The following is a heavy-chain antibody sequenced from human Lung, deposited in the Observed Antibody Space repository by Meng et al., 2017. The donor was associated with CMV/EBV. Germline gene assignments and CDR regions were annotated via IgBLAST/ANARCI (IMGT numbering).Heavy chain of an antibody. J-gene: IGHJ4*02. Sequence: ESXKISXAASGFTFSSYALNWVRQAPGRGLEWVSAIRGSGDGTNYADSVKGRFTISRDNSKNTVYLQMNSLRAEDTALYYCARSARWGFCTTTSCQDYFDYWGQGXLVTVSS. CDR1: GFTFSSYA. CDR3: ARSARWGFCTTTSCQDYFDY. D-gene: IGHD2-2*01. CDR2: IRGSGDGT. V-gene: IGHV3-23*01.